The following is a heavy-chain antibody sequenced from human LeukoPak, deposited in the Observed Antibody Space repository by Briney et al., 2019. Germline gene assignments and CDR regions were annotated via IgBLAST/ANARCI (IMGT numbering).Heavy chain of an antibody. J-gene: IGHJ3*02. D-gene: IGHD1-26*01. Sequence: SGTLSLTCTVSGGSISSSSYYWGWIRQPPGKGLEWIGSIYYSGNTYYNPSLQSRVTISVDTSKNQFSLKLSSVTAADTAVYNCARQGAGGRAFDIWGQGTMVTVSS. CDR3: ARQGAGGRAFDI. V-gene: IGHV4-39*01. CDR1: GGSISSSSYY. CDR2: IYYSGNT.